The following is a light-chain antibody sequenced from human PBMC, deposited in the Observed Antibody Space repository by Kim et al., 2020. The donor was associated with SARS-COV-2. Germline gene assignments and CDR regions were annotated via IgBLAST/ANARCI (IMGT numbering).Light chain of an antibody. CDR2: GAS. CDR1: QRINSNF. Sequence: EIVLTQSPGTLSLSPGERASLSCRASQRINSNFLAWYQQTPGQAPRLLIYGASNRAAGIPDRFTGSGSGTDFTLTVNRLEPEDFAVYYCQQYGTMGFTFGHGTKVDIK. J-gene: IGKJ3*01. V-gene: IGKV3-20*01. CDR3: QQYGTMGFT.